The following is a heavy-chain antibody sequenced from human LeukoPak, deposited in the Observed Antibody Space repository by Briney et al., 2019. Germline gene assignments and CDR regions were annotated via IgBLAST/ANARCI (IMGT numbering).Heavy chain of an antibody. CDR1: GFTFSRYS. J-gene: IGHJ4*02. V-gene: IGHV3-30-3*01. CDR2: ISYDGSDK. CDR3: ARAVDIVAMNY. D-gene: IGHD5-12*01. Sequence: GGSLRLSCAASGFTFSRYSMHWVRQAPGKGLEWVAFISYDGSDKYYADSVKGRFTISRDNSKNTLYLQMNSLRSEDTAVYYCARAVDIVAMNYWGQGTLVTVSS.